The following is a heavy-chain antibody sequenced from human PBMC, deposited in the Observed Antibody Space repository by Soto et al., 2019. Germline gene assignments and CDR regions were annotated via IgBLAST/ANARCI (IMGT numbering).Heavy chain of an antibody. V-gene: IGHV3-48*02. CDR2: ISSSSSTI. D-gene: IGHD3-3*01. J-gene: IGHJ4*02. CDR3: ARGAGGRLKIFGVVSS. CDR1: GFTFSSYS. Sequence: GGSLRLSCAASGFTFSSYSMNWVRQAPGKGLEWVSYISSSSSTIYYADSVKGRFTISRDNAKNSLYLQMNSLRDEDTAVYYCARGAGGRLKIFGVVSSWGQGTLVTVSS.